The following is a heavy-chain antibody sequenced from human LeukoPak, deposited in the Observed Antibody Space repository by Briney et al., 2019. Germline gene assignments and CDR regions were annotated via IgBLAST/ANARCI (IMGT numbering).Heavy chain of an antibody. CDR1: GYTFTGYY. CDR2: INPNSGGT. V-gene: IGHV1-2*02. Sequence: ASVKVSCKASGYTFTGYYMHWVRQAPGQGLEWMGWINPNSGGTNYAQMFQGRVTMTRDTSISTAYMELSRLRSDDTAVYYCARSLPGYCSSTSCYVNWFDPWGQGTLVTVSS. J-gene: IGHJ5*02. D-gene: IGHD2-2*01. CDR3: ARSLPGYCSSTSCYVNWFDP.